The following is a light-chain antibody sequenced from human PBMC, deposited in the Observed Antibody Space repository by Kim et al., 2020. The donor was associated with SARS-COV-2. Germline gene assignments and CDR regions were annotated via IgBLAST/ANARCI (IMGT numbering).Light chain of an antibody. CDR3: QTWDGITAV. CDR1: DLGDKY. J-gene: IGLJ3*02. V-gene: IGLV3-1*01. CDR2: QDD. Sequence: SYELTQPPLVSVSPGQTASITCSGDDLGDKYTCWYQQKPGQSPLLVIYQDDRRPSGIPVRFSGSNSGNTATLTISGTQAMDEADYYCQTWDGITAVFGGGTQLTVL.